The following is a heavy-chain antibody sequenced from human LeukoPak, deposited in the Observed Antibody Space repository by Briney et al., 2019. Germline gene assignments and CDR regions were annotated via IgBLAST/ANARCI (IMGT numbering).Heavy chain of an antibody. CDR3: ARGQLVPDAFDI. D-gene: IGHD1-1*01. J-gene: IGHJ3*02. CDR1: GGTFSSYA. CDR2: IIPIFGTA. Sequence: ASVKVSCKASGGTFSSYAISWVRQAPGQGLEWMGGIIPIFGTANYAQKFQGRVTITADKSTNTAYMELSSLRSEDTAVYYCARGQLVPDAFDIWGQGTMVTVSS. V-gene: IGHV1-69*06.